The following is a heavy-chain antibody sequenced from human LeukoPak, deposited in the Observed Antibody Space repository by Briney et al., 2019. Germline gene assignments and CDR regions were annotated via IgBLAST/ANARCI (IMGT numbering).Heavy chain of an antibody. CDR1: GFTFRKYG. D-gene: IGHD6-19*01. Sequence: GGSLRLSCAASGFTFRKYGMSWVRQAPGKGLEWISDVGGSDNFISYSDSVKGRFTISRDSANNSLYLQMNSLRVDDTAVYYCARETVAGTFDYWGQGTLVTVSS. CDR3: ARETVAGTFDY. CDR2: VGGSDNFI. V-gene: IGHV3-21*04. J-gene: IGHJ4*02.